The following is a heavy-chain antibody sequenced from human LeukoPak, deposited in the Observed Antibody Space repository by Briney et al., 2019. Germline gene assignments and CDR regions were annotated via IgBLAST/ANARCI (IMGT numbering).Heavy chain of an antibody. CDR3: AREGGEFCSGGACHHWYFDL. CDR2: IIPTFGVT. CDR1: GDTSGRYG. Sequence: SVKVSCKASGDTSGRYGISWVRQAPGQGLEWMGRIIPTFGVTKYVEKFQGRVTITADTSTSTVYMELSSLTSEDTAVYFCAREGGEFCSGGACHHWYFDLWGRGTLVTVSS. V-gene: IGHV1-69*04. J-gene: IGHJ2*01. D-gene: IGHD2-15*01.